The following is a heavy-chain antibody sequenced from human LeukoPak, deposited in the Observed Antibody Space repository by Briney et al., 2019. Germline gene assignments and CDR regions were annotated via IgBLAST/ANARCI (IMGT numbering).Heavy chain of an antibody. J-gene: IGHJ2*01. Sequence: SETLSLTCTVSGGSISSSSYYWGWIRQPPGKGLEWIGYIYYSGSTNYNPSLKSRVTISVDTSKNQFSLKLSSVTAADTAVYYCARLKGGYGFGNWYFDLWGRGTLVTVSS. D-gene: IGHD5-18*01. CDR1: GGSISSSSYY. CDR3: ARLKGGYGFGNWYFDL. CDR2: IYYSGST. V-gene: IGHV4-61*05.